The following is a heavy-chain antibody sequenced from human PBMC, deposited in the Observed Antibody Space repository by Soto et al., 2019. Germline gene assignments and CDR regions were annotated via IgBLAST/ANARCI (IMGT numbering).Heavy chain of an antibody. CDR3: AREGTGGNSYYYYGMDV. CDR2: IIPIFGTA. J-gene: IGHJ6*02. D-gene: IGHD2-21*02. Sequence: QVQLVQSGAEVKKPGSSVKVSCKASGGTFSSYAISWVRQAPGQGLEWMGGIIPIFGTANYAQTFQGRVTITADESTSTAYMELSSLRSEDTAVYYCAREGTGGNSYYYYGMDVWGQGTTVTVSS. CDR1: GGTFSSYA. V-gene: IGHV1-69*01.